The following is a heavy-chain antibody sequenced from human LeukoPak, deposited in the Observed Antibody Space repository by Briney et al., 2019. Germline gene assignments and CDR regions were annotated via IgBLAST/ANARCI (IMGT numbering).Heavy chain of an antibody. CDR1: GYTFTIYG. CDR2: ISAYNGNT. V-gene: IGHV1-18*01. J-gene: IGHJ6*02. CDR3: AREGTLVHYGMDV. Sequence: ASVKVSCRASGYTFTIYGIIWVRQAPGQGREWMGWISAYNGNTNYAQKLQGRVTMTTDTSTSTAYMELKSLRADDTAVYYCAREGTLVHYGMDVWGQGTTVTVSS. D-gene: IGHD1-14*01.